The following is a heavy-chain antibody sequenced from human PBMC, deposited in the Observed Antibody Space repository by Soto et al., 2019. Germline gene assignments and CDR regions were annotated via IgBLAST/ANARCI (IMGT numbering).Heavy chain of an antibody. CDR3: AAGDYDFWSGYTFDY. CDR1: GCTLSSYT. J-gene: IGHJ4*02. Sequence: SVKVSCKASGCTLSSYTISWVRQAPGQGLEWMGWIILVLGNTNYAQKFQERVTITRDMSTSTAYMELSSLRSEDTAVYYCAAGDYDFWSGYTFDYWGQGTLVTVSS. D-gene: IGHD3-3*01. CDR2: IILVLGNT. V-gene: IGHV1-58*02.